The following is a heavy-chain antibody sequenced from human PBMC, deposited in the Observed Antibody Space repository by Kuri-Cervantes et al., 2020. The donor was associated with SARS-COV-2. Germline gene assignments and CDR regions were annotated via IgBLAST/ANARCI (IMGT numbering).Heavy chain of an antibody. CDR3: ARVNPGSYLPFDY. J-gene: IGHJ4*02. CDR2: IYYSGST. Sequence: SETLSLTCTVSGGSISSGDYYWSWIRQPPGKGLEWIGYIYYSGSTYYNPSLKSRVTISVDTSKNQFSLKLSSVTAADTAVYYCARVNPGSYLPFDYWGQGSLGTVSS. CDR1: GGSISSGDYY. D-gene: IGHD1-26*01. V-gene: IGHV4-30-4*01.